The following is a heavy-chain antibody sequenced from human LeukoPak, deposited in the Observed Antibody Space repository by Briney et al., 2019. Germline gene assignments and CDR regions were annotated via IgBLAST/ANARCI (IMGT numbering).Heavy chain of an antibody. Sequence: GASVKVSCKASGYTFTGYYMHWVRQAPGQGLEWMGWINPNSGGTNYAQQFQDRVTMTRDTSISSTYMELSRLKSDDTAVYYCVRDLGISGWYAPPLGYFDSWGQGTLVTVSS. CDR2: INPNSGGT. CDR1: GYTFTGYY. V-gene: IGHV1-2*02. D-gene: IGHD6-19*01. J-gene: IGHJ4*02. CDR3: VRDLGISGWYAPPLGYFDS.